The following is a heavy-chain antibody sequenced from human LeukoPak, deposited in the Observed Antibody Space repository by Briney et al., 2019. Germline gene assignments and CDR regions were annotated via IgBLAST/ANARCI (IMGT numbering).Heavy chain of an antibody. CDR2: ISYDGSNK. D-gene: IGHD5-18*01. CDR3: ARDLGYSYGYLDY. Sequence: GGSLRLSCAASGFTFSSYAMHWVRQAPGKGLEWVAVISYDGSNKYYADSVKGRFTISRDNSKNTLYLQMNSLRAEDTAVYYCARDLGYSYGYLDYWGQGTLVTVSS. V-gene: IGHV3-30*04. J-gene: IGHJ4*02. CDR1: GFTFSSYA.